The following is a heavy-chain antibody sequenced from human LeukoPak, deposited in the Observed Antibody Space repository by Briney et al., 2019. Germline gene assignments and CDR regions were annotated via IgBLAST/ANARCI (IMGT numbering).Heavy chain of an antibody. CDR3: ARAWSGYYPDY. CDR2: IYSGVST. CDR1: GFTVSSSY. Sequence: GGSLRLSCAASGFTVSSSYMSWVRQAPGKGLEWVSLIYSGVSTYYADSVKGRFTVSRDNSKNTLYLQMNSLRAEDTAVYYCARAWSGYYPDYWGQGTLVTVSS. D-gene: IGHD3-3*01. J-gene: IGHJ4*02. V-gene: IGHV3-53*01.